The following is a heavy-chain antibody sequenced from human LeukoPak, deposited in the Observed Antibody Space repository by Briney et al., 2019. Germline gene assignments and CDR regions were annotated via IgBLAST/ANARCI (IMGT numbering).Heavy chain of an antibody. CDR2: ISSSSSYI. V-gene: IGHV3-21*01. CDR1: GFTFSSYA. J-gene: IGHJ6*02. D-gene: IGHD5-24*01. Sequence: GGSLRLSCAASGFTFSSYAMSWVRQAPGKGLEWVSSISSSSSYIYYADSVKGRFTISRDNAKNSLYLQMNSLRAEDTAVYYCARTAEMATNRGDYYYGMDVWGQGTTVTVSS. CDR3: ARTAEMATNRGDYYYGMDV.